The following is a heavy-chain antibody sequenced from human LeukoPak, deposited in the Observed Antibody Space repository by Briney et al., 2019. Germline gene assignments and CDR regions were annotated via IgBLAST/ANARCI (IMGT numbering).Heavy chain of an antibody. Sequence: PSETLSLTCTVSGGSISSGGYYWSWIRQHPGKGLEWIGYIYYSGSTYYNPSLKSRVTISVDTSKNQFSLKLSSVTAADTAVYYCARGTLDYGDYFDYWGQGTLVTVSS. D-gene: IGHD4-17*01. V-gene: IGHV4-31*03. J-gene: IGHJ4*02. CDR1: GGSISSGGYY. CDR3: ARGTLDYGDYFDY. CDR2: IYYSGST.